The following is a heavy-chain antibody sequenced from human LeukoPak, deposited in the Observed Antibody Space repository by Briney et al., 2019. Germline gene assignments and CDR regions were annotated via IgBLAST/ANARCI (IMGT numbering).Heavy chain of an antibody. V-gene: IGHV3-23*01. CDR1: GFTFSSYA. J-gene: IGHJ4*02. CDR2: ISNSGSST. CDR3: AKVGIGIVPAANYFGS. Sequence: GGSLRLSCVASGFTFSSYAMSWVRQAPGKGLEWVTAISNSGSSTYYADSVKGRFTISRDNSKNTLYLQMNSLRGEDTAVYYCAKVGIGIVPAANYFGSWGQGTLVTVSS. D-gene: IGHD2-2*01.